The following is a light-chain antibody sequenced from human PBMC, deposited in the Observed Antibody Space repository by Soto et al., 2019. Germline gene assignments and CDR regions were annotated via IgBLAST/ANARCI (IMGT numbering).Light chain of an antibody. V-gene: IGKV3-20*01. CDR1: ETVAGNY. J-gene: IGKJ3*01. CDR2: GAS. Sequence: EIVLTQSPGTLSLSPGERATLSCRASETVAGNYLAWYQHKPGQAPRLLIYGASIRATGTPDRFRGSGYDTDFTLSISRLEPEDSAVYYCQQYGNSPKFTFGPGTRVEMK. CDR3: QQYGNSPKFT.